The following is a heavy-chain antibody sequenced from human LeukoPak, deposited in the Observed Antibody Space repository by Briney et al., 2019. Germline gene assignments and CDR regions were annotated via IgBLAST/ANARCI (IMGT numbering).Heavy chain of an antibody. V-gene: IGHV4-34*01. CDR2: INQSGST. D-gene: IGHD4-11*01. Sequence: SETLSLTCAVSGGSFSDYYWSWIRQSPGRGLEWIGEINQSGSTDYNPSLKSRVTISVDTAKNQFSLKLSSVTAADTALYYCARVKSGPVGNSNYDWLDPWGQGTLVTVSS. CDR3: ARVKSGPVGNSNYDWLDP. J-gene: IGHJ5*02. CDR1: GGSFSDYY.